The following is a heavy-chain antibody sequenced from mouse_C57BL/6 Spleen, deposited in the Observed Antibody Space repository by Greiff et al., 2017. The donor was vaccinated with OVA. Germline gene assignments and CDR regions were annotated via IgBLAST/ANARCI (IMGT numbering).Heavy chain of an antibody. D-gene: IGHD4-1*01. V-gene: IGHV1-61*01. J-gene: IGHJ3*01. CDR1: GYTFTSYW. CDR3: ARKNWDETY. Sequence: QVQLQQPGAELVRPGSSVKLSCKASGYTFTSYWMDWVKQRPGQGLEWIGNIYPSDSETHYNQKFKDKATLTVDKSSSTAYMQLSSLTSEDSAVYYCARKNWDETYWGQGTLVTVSA. CDR2: IYPSDSET.